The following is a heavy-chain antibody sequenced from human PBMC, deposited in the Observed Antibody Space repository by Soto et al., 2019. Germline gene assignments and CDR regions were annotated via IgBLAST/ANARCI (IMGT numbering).Heavy chain of an antibody. D-gene: IGHD1-26*01. J-gene: IGHJ5*02. V-gene: IGHV3-7*03. CDR3: ARDSPLRLVGATPWFDP. CDR1: GFTFSSYW. CDR2: IKQDGSEK. Sequence: GGSLRLSCAASGFTFSSYWMSWVRQAPGKGLEWVANIKQDGSEKYYVDSVKGRFTISRDNAKNSLYLQMNSLRAEDTAVYYCARDSPLRLVGATPWFDPWGQGTLVTVSS.